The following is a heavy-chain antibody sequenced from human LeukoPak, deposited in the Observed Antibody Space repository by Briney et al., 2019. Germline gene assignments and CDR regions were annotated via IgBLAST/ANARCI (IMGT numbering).Heavy chain of an antibody. V-gene: IGHV3-74*01. Sequence: PGGSLRLSCEASGFTFSTYWMHWVRQTPGKGLVWGSRSSIDGTTTTYADSVKGRFTISRDNAKNTLYLEMNSLRAEDTAVYFCARDGVGASHDYWGQGTLVTVSS. CDR1: GFTFSTYW. CDR3: ARDGVGASHDY. CDR2: SSIDGTTT. D-gene: IGHD1-26*01. J-gene: IGHJ4*02.